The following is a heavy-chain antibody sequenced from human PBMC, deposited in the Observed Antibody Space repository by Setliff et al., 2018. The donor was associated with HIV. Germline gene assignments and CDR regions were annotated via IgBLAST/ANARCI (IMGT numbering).Heavy chain of an antibody. V-gene: IGHV3-7*01. CDR3: ARDLIPPRYKWNYGVDH. CDR1: GFTFNNYW. CDR2: IKQDGSEK. Sequence: LRLSCAASGFTFNNYWMSWVRQIPGKGLEWVANIKQDGSEKYFVDSVRGRFTISRDNAKNSVYLQMNNLKLEDTAVYYCARDLIPPRYKWNYGVDHWGQGTPVTVSS. D-gene: IGHD1-7*01. J-gene: IGHJ4*02.